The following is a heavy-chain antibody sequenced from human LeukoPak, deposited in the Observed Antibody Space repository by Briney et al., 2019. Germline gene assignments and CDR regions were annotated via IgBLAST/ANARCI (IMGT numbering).Heavy chain of an antibody. V-gene: IGHV1-2*06. D-gene: IGHD6-19*01. CDR1: GYTFTGYY. Sequence: ASEKVSCKASGYTFTGYYMHWVRQAPGQGLEWMGRINPNSGGTNYAQKFQGRVTMTRDTSISTAYMELSRLRSDDTAVYYCARDSSGCDAFDIWGQGTMVTVSS. J-gene: IGHJ3*02. CDR2: INPNSGGT. CDR3: ARDSSGCDAFDI.